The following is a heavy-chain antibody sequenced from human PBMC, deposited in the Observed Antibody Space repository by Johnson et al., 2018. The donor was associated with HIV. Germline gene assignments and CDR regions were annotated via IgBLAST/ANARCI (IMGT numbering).Heavy chain of an antibody. J-gene: IGHJ3*02. V-gene: IGHV3-30*03. CDR2: ISYDGSNE. D-gene: IGHD3-16*01. Sequence: QVQLVESGGGLIQPGGSLRLSCAASGFIVGANYMSWVRQAPGKGLEWVAVISYDGSNEYFADSVKGRFTISKDNSNNTLYLQMNSLRTEDTAVYHCARGRMHFLGGGAFDIWGQGTMVTVSS. CDR3: ARGRMHFLGGGAFDI. CDR1: GFIVGANY.